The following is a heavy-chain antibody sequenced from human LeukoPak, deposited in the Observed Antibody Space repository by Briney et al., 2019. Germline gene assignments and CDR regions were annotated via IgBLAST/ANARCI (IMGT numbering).Heavy chain of an antibody. CDR3: ARPDDSESFYRANHY. CDR2: ISNDGNNK. D-gene: IGHD3-10*01. CDR1: GFIFNSYP. V-gene: IGHV3-30*04. Sequence: GGSLRLSCAASGFIFNSYPMHWVRQAPGKGLEWVAVISNDGNNKYYADSVKGRFTISRDNSNNTLSLQMNGLRVEDTAVYYCARPDDSESFYRANHYWGRGTLVTVS. J-gene: IGHJ4*02.